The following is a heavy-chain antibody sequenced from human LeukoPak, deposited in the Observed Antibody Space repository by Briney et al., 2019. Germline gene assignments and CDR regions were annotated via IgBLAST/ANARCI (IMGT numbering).Heavy chain of an antibody. V-gene: IGHV3-30*04. CDR3: ASDY. CDR1: GFTFSSYA. J-gene: IGHJ4*02. CDR2: ISYDGSNK. Sequence: GGSLRLSCAASGFTFSSYAMHWVRQAPGKGRERVALISYDGSNKYYADSVKGRFTISRDNSENTLYLQMNSLRAEDTAVYYCASDYWGQGTLVTVSS.